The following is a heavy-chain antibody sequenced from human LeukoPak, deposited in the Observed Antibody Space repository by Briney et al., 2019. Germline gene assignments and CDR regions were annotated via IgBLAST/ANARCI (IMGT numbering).Heavy chain of an antibody. J-gene: IGHJ4*02. CDR1: GFTFSSYG. V-gene: IGHV3-30*02. D-gene: IGHD3-22*01. CDR2: IRYDGSNK. Sequence: GGSLRLSCAASGFTFSSYGMHWVRQAPGKGLEWVAFIRYDGSNKYYADSVKGRFTISRDNSKNTLYLQMNSLRAEDTAVYYCAKEIKPSYYYYDSSGYYPFDYWGQGTLVTVSS. CDR3: AKEIKPSYYYYDSSGYYPFDY.